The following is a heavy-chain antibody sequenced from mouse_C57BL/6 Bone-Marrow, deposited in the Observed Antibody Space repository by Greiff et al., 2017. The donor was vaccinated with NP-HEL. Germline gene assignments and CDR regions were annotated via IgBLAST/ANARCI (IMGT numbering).Heavy chain of an antibody. CDR3: ARGGVYYDYGLAFPY. J-gene: IGHJ3*01. Sequence: QVQLQQSGAELMKPGASVKLSCKATGYTFTGYWIEWVKQRPGHGLEWIGEILPGSGSTNYNEKFKGKATFTADTSSNTAYMQLSSLTTEDSAIYDCARGGVYYDYGLAFPYWGQGTLVTVSA. V-gene: IGHV1-9*01. D-gene: IGHD2-4*01. CDR1: GYTFTGYW. CDR2: ILPGSGST.